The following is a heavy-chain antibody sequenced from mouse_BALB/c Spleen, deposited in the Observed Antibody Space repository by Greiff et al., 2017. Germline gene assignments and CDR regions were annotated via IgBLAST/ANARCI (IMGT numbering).Heavy chain of an antibody. CDR2: IWAGGST. D-gene: IGHD4-1*01. Sequence: QVQLKESGPGLVAPSQSLSITCTVSGFSLTSYGVHWVRQSPGKGLEWLGVIWAGGSTNYDSALMSRLSISKDNSKSQVFLKMNSLQTDDTAMYYCARELGAYWGQGTLVTVSA. V-gene: IGHV2-9*02. CDR3: ARELGAY. J-gene: IGHJ3*01. CDR1: GFSLTSYG.